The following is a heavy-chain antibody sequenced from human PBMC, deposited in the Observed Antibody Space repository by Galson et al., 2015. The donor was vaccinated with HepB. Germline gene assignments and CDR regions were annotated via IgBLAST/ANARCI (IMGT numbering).Heavy chain of an antibody. CDR3: ARVPGREAGWRWGLNRDYDYMDV. J-gene: IGHJ6*03. D-gene: IGHD2-21*01. V-gene: IGHV1-69*06. Sequence: SVKVSCKAPGGTFSNYAISWVRQAPGQGLEWMGRIIPRYETTNYAQNFQGRVIITADKSTTTAYMELSGLRSEDTAVYYCARVPGREAGWRWGLNRDYDYMDVWGKGTTVTVSS. CDR2: IIPRYETT. CDR1: GGTFSNYA.